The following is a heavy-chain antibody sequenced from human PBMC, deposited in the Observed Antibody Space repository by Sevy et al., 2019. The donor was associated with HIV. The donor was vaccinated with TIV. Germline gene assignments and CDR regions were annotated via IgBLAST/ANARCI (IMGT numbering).Heavy chain of an antibody. CDR2: IYYSGST. V-gene: IGHV4-59*01. CDR3: ARERQLVLDY. Sequence: SETLSLTCTVSGGSISSFYWSWIRQPPGKGLEWIGYIYYSGSTNYNPSLKSRVTISVDTSKNQFSLKLSSVTAADTAVYYCARERQLVLDYWGQGTLVTVSS. D-gene: IGHD6-13*01. J-gene: IGHJ4*02. CDR1: GGSISSFY.